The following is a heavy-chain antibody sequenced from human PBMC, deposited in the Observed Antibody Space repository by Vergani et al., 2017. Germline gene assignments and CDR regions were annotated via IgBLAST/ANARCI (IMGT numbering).Heavy chain of an antibody. CDR3: AKGNVPGYYGSGGYCDY. V-gene: IGHV3-23*01. CDR2: ISGSGGFT. CDR1: GFTFTNFA. Sequence: EVQLLESGGNLVQPGGSLRLSCAASGFTFTNFAMTWVRQAPGEGLEWVSGISGSGGFTYYADSVKGRFTISRDNSKNTMFLQMNNLRAEDTAVYYCAKGNVPGYYGSGGYCDYWGQGTLVTDSS. D-gene: IGHD3-22*01. J-gene: IGHJ4*02.